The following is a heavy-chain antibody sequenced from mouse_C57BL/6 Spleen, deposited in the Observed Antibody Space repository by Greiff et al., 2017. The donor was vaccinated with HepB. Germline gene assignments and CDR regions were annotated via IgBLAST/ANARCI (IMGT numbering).Heavy chain of an antibody. D-gene: IGHD1-1*01. CDR2: INPGSGGT. CDR3: ARWGYGSSFAY. V-gene: IGHV1-54*01. Sequence: QVQLKESGAELVRPGTSVKVSCKASGYAFTNYLIEWVKQRPGQGLEWIGVINPGSGGTNYNEKFKGKATLTADKSSSTAYMQLSSLTSEDSAVYFCARWGYGSSFAYWGQGTLVTVSA. CDR1: GYAFTNYL. J-gene: IGHJ3*01.